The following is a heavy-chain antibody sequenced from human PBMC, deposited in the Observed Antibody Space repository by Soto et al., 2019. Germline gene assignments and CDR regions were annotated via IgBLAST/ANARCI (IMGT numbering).Heavy chain of an antibody. J-gene: IGHJ6*02. CDR1: GGSISSSNW. D-gene: IGHD3-22*01. V-gene: IGHV4-4*02. Sequence: SETLSLTCAVSGGSISSSNWWSWVRQPPGKGLEWIGEIYHSGSTNYNPSLKSRVTISVDKSKNQFSLKLSSVTAADTAVYYCARDSKPGSGYYYDYYYYGMDVWGQGTTVTVSS. CDR3: ARDSKPGSGYYYDYYYYGMDV. CDR2: IYHSGST.